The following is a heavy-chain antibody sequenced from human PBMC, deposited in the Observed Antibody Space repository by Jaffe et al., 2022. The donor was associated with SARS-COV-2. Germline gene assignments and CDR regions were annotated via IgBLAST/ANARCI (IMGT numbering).Heavy chain of an antibody. CDR1: GGSFSGYY. CDR2: INHSGST. CDR3: ARGYGDYSPGD. Sequence: QVQIQQWGAGLLKPSETLSLTCAVYGGSFSGYYWSWIRQPPGKGLEWIGEINHSGSTNYNPSLKSRVTISVDTSKNQFSLKLSSVTAADTAVYYCARGYGDYSPGDWGQGTLVTVSS. J-gene: IGHJ4*02. V-gene: IGHV4-34*01. D-gene: IGHD4-17*01.